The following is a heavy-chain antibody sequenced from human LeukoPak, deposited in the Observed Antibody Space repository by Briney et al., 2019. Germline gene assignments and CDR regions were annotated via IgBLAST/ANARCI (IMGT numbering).Heavy chain of an antibody. CDR1: GGSFSGYY. J-gene: IGHJ4*02. CDR2: INHSGST. Sequence: SETLSLTCAVSGGSFSGYYWSWIRQPPGKGLEWIGEINHSGSTNYNPSLKSRVTISVDTSKNQFSLKLSSVTAADTAVYYCARERGYSYEELDYWGQGTLVTVSS. V-gene: IGHV4-34*01. D-gene: IGHD5-18*01. CDR3: ARERGYSYEELDY.